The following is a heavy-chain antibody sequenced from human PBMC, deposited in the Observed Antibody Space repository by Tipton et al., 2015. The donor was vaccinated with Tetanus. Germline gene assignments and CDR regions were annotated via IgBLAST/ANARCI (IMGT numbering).Heavy chain of an antibody. V-gene: IGHV1-8*01. CDR1: GYTFTSYG. CDR3: ASGSSIRHGLDV. CDR2: LNPKSGSA. D-gene: IGHD2-2*01. Sequence: QSGAEVKKPGASVKVSCKASGYTFTSYGLNWVRKAAGRGFEWMGWLNPKSGSAAYAQRSQGRVTMTTNTSITTAYMEVSSLTYEDTAVYYCASGSSIRHGLDVWGHGTTVTVSS. J-gene: IGHJ6*02.